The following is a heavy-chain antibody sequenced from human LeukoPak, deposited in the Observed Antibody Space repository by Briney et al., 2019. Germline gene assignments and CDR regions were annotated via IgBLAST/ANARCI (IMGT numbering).Heavy chain of an antibody. V-gene: IGHV3-30*03. CDR1: RFTFSSYS. CDR2: ISYDGSNK. CDR3: ARPKYSGYDHTLDY. Sequence: PGGSLRHSCAASRFTFSSYSMHWVRQAPGKGLEWVAVISYDGSNKYYADSVKGRFTISRDNSKNMLYLQMNGLRTEDTAVYYCARPKYSGYDHTLDYWGQGTLVTVSS. D-gene: IGHD5-12*01. J-gene: IGHJ4*02.